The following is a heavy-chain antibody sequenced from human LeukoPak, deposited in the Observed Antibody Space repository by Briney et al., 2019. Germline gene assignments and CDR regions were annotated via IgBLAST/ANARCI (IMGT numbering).Heavy chain of an antibody. CDR1: GGSISSSSSY. D-gene: IGHD4-23*01. CDR3: ARTTVATQFDY. Sequence: SETLSLTCTVSGGSISSSSSYWGWLRQPPGKGLEWIGTIYYSGSTYYNASLKSRVTTSADTSKNQFSLKLSSVTAADTAVYYCARTTVATQFDYWSQGRLVTVPS. J-gene: IGHJ4*02. CDR2: IYYSGST. V-gene: IGHV4-39*01.